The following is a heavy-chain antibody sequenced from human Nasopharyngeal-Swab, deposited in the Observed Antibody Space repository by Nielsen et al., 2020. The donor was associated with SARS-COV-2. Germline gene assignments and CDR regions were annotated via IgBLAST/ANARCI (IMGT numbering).Heavy chain of an antibody. CDR1: GFTFSSYG. CDR2: IWYDGSNK. CDR3: ARLGYAYDILTAPPIDY. J-gene: IGHJ4*02. Sequence: GESLKISCASSGFTFSSYGMHWVRQAPGKGLEWVAVIWYDGSNKHYADSVKGRFTISRDNSKNTLYLQMNSLRAEDTAVYYCARLGYAYDILTAPPIDYWGQGTLVTVSS. D-gene: IGHD3-9*01. V-gene: IGHV3-33*01.